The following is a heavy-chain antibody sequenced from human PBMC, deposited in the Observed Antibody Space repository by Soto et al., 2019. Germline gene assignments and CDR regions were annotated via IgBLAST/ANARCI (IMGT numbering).Heavy chain of an antibody. CDR3: AKDYSSSSGGYYYYMDV. CDR2: LPYDGSYR. Sequence: GGSLRLSCAASGFSFSGYGMHWVRQAPGKGLEWVAVLPYDGSYRYHADSVRGRFTISRDNSKNTLYLHMNSLRAEDTAVYYWAKDYSSSSGGYYYYMDVWGKGTTVTVSS. V-gene: IGHV3-30*18. CDR1: GFSFSGYG. D-gene: IGHD6-6*01. J-gene: IGHJ6*03.